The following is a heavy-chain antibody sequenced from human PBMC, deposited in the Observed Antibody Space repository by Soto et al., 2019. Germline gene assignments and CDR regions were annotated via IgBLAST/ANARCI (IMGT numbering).Heavy chain of an antibody. CDR1: GFTFINYT. CDR2: ISVSGRST. V-gene: IGHV3-23*01. CDR3: AKPLASTQKYFDS. Sequence: GGSLRLSCAASGFTFINYTMSWVRQSPGKGLEWVSTISVSGRSTYYADSVRGRFSLSRDNSRSTLFLQMNSLRAEDTAVYYCAKPLASTQKYFDSWGQGTLVTVSS. J-gene: IGHJ4*02.